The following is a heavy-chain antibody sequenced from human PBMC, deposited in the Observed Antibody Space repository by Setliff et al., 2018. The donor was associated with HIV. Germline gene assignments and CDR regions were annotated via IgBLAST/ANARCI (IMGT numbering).Heavy chain of an antibody. CDR3: AKEGLSDYDYVGFSEY. CDR2: MRGEAYGGTT. J-gene: IGHJ4*02. Sequence: AGGSMRLSCTPFGFTFDDYTMSWVRQAPGKGLEWVGIMRGEAYGGTTEYAASVKGRFTISKDISKNEMYLQVSGLRVEDTAVYYCAKEGLSDYDYVGFSEYWGQGTLVTVSS. V-gene: IGHV3-49*04. D-gene: IGHD5-12*01. CDR1: GFTFDDYT.